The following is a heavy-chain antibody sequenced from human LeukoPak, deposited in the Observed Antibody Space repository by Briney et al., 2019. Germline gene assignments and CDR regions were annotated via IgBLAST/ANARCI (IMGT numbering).Heavy chain of an antibody. J-gene: IGHJ4*02. D-gene: IGHD2-2*01. CDR2: IRHDGSNK. CDR3: AKGYCSSTTCSVDY. CDR1: GFTFSSYG. V-gene: IGHV3-30*02. Sequence: SGGSLRLSCPASGFTFSSYGMHWVRQAPGKGLEWVAFIRHDGSNKYYADSVKGRFTISRDNSKNTLYLQMNSLRAEDTAVYYCAKGYCSSTTCSVDYWGQGTLVTVPS.